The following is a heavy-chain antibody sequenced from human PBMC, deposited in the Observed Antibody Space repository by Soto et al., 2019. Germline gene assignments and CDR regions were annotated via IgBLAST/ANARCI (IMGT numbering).Heavy chain of an antibody. D-gene: IGHD6-13*01. J-gene: IGHJ4*02. CDR2: INPNGGST. Sequence: QVQLVQSGAEVKKPGASVKVSCKASGYIFINYYIHWVRQAPGQGLEWMGIINPNGGSTNYAQKFRGRVTLARDTSTRTVYMDLSSLRSEDTAMYYCARDLAAGDFWGQGTLVTVSS. CDR1: GYIFINYY. V-gene: IGHV1-46*01. CDR3: ARDLAAGDF.